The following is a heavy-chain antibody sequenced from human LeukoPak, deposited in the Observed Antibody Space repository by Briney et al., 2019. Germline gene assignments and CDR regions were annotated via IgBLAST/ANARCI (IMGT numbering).Heavy chain of an antibody. Sequence: GGSLRLSCVASGFTFTSYWMSWVRQAPGKGLEWVANINQAGSEKYYVDSVKGRFAISRDNAKNSLYLQMNSLGAEDTAVYYCARFRSYNFDYWGQGTLVTVSS. CDR1: GFTFTSYW. J-gene: IGHJ4*02. CDR2: INQAGSEK. D-gene: IGHD1-26*01. CDR3: ARFRSYNFDY. V-gene: IGHV3-7*05.